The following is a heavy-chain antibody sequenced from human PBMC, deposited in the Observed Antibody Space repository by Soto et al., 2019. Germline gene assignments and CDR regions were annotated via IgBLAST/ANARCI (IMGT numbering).Heavy chain of an antibody. D-gene: IGHD6-19*01. CDR2: IYYSGNT. V-gene: IGHV4-39*01. J-gene: IGHJ5*02. Sequence: QLQLQESGPGLVKPSETLSLTCSVSGGSISSISTYFWGWIRQPPKKGLEWVGNIYYSGNTYYNPSLKSRVTISVDTSKNQFSLKLSSVTAADTAVYYCARHGGYSSGWLPPNWFDPWGQGTLVTVSS. CDR1: GGSISSISTYF. CDR3: ARHGGYSSGWLPPNWFDP.